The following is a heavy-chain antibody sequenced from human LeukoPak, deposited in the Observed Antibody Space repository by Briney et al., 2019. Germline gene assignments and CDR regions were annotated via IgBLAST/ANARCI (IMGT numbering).Heavy chain of an antibody. V-gene: IGHV3-30-3*01. CDR2: ISYDGSNK. J-gene: IGHJ4*02. CDR1: GFTFSNYA. CDR3: ARDSAYSSGWYDYFDY. Sequence: GRSLRLSCAASGFTFSNYAIHWVRQAPGKGVEWVAVISYDGSNKYYADSVKGRFTISRDNSKNTLYLQMNSLRAEDTAMYYCARDSAYSSGWYDYFDYWGQGTLVTVSS. D-gene: IGHD6-19*01.